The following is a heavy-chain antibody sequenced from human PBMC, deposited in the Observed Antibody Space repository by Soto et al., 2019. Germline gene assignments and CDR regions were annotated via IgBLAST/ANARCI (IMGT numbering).Heavy chain of an antibody. CDR1: GYTFTTYG. J-gene: IGHJ4*02. CDR3: ARTDKGDYVPPLDN. D-gene: IGHD4-17*01. Sequence: QIHLVQSGGEVKNPGASVKVSCKTSGYTFTTYGISLVRHAPGQGLEWMGWITPVTDNTNYAHKLQGSVTMTTDTSTNTAYLELRSLTSDDTAVYYCARTDKGDYVPPLDNWGQGTLVTVSS. CDR2: ITPVTDNT. V-gene: IGHV1-18*01.